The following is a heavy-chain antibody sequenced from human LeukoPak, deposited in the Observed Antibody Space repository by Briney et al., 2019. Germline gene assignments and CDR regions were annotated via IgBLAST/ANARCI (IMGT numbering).Heavy chain of an antibody. CDR2: IRNKANNYAT. Sequence: PGGSLRLSCAASGFNFSGSAMHWVRQASGKGLEWIGRIRNKANNYATAYVASVKGRFTISRDDSRNTAYLQMSSLKIEDTAVYYCARHLGAGGSGVDYWGQGTLVTVSS. V-gene: IGHV3-73*01. CDR3: ARHLGAGGSGVDY. D-gene: IGHD1-26*01. J-gene: IGHJ4*02. CDR1: GFNFSGSA.